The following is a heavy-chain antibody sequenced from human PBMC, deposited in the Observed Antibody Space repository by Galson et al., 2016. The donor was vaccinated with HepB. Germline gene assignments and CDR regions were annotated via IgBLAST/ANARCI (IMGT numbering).Heavy chain of an antibody. CDR2: ISANSGNT. Sequence: SVKVSCKASGHTFTSYGISWVRQAPGQGLEWLGWISANSGNTYYAQKFQDRVTMTRDTSASTVYMDLRSLRSDDTAVYYCARDVQFRLDYWGQGTLVTVSS. J-gene: IGHJ4*02. D-gene: IGHD5-24*01. V-gene: IGHV1-18*01. CDR1: GHTFTSYG. CDR3: ARDVQFRLDY.